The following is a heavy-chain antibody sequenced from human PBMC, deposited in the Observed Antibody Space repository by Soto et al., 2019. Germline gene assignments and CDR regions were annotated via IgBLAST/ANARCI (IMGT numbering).Heavy chain of an antibody. J-gene: IGHJ5*02. D-gene: IGHD6-6*01. CDR3: ARDSGGSSSSDWFDP. CDR1: GFTISSYG. CDR2: IWYDGSNK. Sequence: QVQLVESGGGVVQPGRSLRLSCAAAGFTISSYGMHWVRQAPGKGLEWVAVIWYDGSNKYYADSVKGRFTISRDNSKNTLYLQMNSLRAEDTAVYYCARDSGGSSSSDWFDPWGQGTLVTVSS. V-gene: IGHV3-33*01.